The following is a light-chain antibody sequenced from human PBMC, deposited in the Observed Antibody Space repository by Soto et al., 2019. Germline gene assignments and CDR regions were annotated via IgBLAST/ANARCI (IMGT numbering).Light chain of an antibody. CDR2: QDT. CDR1: KLGNRY. V-gene: IGLV3-1*01. CDR3: QAWDSSTQGVV. J-gene: IGLJ2*01. Sequence: SYELTQPPSLSVSPGQIATITCSGDKLGNRYTCWYQQKSGQSPVLLIYQDTRRPSGIPERFSGSNSGDTATLTISGTQAADEADYYCQAWDSSTQGVVFGGGTKLTVL.